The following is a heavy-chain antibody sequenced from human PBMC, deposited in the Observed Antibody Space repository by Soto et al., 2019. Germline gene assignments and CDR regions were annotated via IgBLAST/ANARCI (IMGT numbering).Heavy chain of an antibody. J-gene: IGHJ4*01. CDR1: GFSFSAYS. CDR3: ARDRNWAFDY. V-gene: IGHV3-48*01. Sequence: PGGSLRLSCAASGFSFSAYSVNWVRQAPGKGLEWLAYISGSGSPISYADSVKGRFTVSRDNGKNSLSLQMDDLGTEDTAVYYCARDRNWAFDYWGHGILVTVSS. D-gene: IGHD7-27*01. CDR2: ISGSGSPI.